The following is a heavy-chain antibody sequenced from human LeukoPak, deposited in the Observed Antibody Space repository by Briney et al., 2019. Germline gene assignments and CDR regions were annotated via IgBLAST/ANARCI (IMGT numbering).Heavy chain of an antibody. CDR3: ASYMTTLTDAFDI. J-gene: IGHJ3*02. D-gene: IGHD4-17*01. CDR2: ISNSGTDI. CDR1: GFTFSTYS. V-gene: IGHV3-21*06. Sequence: GGSLRLSCAASGFTFSTYSMSWVRQAPGKGLEWVSSISNSGTDIYYADSLKGRFTISRDNAKNSVDLQMNSLRAEDTAVYYCASYMTTLTDAFDIWGQGTMVTASS.